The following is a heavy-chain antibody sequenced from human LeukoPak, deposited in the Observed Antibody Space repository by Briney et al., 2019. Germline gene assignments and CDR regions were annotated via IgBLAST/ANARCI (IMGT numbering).Heavy chain of an antibody. V-gene: IGHV3-23*01. D-gene: IGHD3-10*01. CDR3: AKYGSGSYYRINWFDP. CDR1: GFTFSSYA. CDR2: ISGSGGST. Sequence: GGSLRLSCAASGFTFSSYAMSWVRQAPGKGLEWVSAISGSGGSTYYADSVKGRFTISRNNSKNTLYLQMNSLRAEDTAVYYCAKYGSGSYYRINWFDPWGQGTLVTVSS. J-gene: IGHJ5*02.